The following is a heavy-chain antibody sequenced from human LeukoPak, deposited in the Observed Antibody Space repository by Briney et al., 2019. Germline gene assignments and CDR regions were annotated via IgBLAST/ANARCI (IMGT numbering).Heavy chain of an antibody. CDR1: GGSISSSSYY. D-gene: IGHD3-10*01. V-gene: IGHV4-39*07. CDR2: IYYSGST. CDR3: ARDGVRGVMRFGVVGY. Sequence: PSETLSLTCTVSGGSISSSSYYWGWIRQPPGKGLEWIGSIYYSGSTYYNPSLKSRVTISVDTSKNQFSLKLSSVTAADTAVYYCARDGVRGVMRFGVVGYWGQGTLVTVSS. J-gene: IGHJ4*02.